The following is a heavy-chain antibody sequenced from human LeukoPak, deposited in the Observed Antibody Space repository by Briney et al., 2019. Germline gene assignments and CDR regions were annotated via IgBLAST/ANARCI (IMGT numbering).Heavy chain of an antibody. V-gene: IGHV4-59*01. CDR2: TYYSGST. CDR3: ARSEAIPDPGWFDP. J-gene: IGHJ5*02. D-gene: IGHD2-2*01. CDR1: GRSISSYY. Sequence: SETLSLTCTVSGRSISSYYWSWIRHPPGKGREWIGYTYYSGSTNYNPSLKSRVTISVHTPKNQFSLKLSSVTAADTAVYYCARSEAIPDPGWFDPWGQGTLVTVSS.